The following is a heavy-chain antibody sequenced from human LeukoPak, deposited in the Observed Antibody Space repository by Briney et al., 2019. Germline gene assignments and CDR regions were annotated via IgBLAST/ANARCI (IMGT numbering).Heavy chain of an antibody. D-gene: IGHD5-12*01. CDR3: AREGGYDPFEY. CDR2: INSDVSSA. V-gene: IGHV3-74*01. CDR1: GFTFSYYW. J-gene: IGHJ4*02. Sequence: GGSLRLSCAASGFTFSYYWMHWVRQATGKGLVWVSRINSDVSSASYADSVKGRFNISRDNAKNTLYLQMNSLRAEDTGVYYCAREGGYDPFEYWGQGTLVTVSS.